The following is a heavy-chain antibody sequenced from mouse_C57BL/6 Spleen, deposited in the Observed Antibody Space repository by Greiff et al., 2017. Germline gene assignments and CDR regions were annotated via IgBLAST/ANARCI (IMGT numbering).Heavy chain of an antibody. V-gene: IGHV1-63*01. CDR2: IYPGGGYT. CDR1: GYTFTNYW. J-gene: IGHJ4*01. Sequence: VKLQESGAELVRPVTSVKMSCKASGYTFTNYWIGWAKQRPGHGLEWIGDIYPGGGYTNYNEKFKGKATLTADKSSSTAYMQFSSLTSEDSAIYYCARRPSEGYAMDYWGQGTSVTVSS. CDR3: ARRPSEGYAMDY.